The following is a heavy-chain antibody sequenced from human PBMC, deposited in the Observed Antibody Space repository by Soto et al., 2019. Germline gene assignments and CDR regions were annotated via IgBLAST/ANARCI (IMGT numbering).Heavy chain of an antibody. D-gene: IGHD5-12*01. V-gene: IGHV1-18*01. CDR3: ARHHGPTTSENWFDP. J-gene: IGHJ5*02. CDR1: GYTFFTYD. CDR2: ISTYSGDT. Sequence: QVHLVQSGVEVKTPGASVKVSCQASGYTFFTYDISWVRQAPGQGLEWMGWISTYSGDTKYAKKFKGRVTMTTDTSTTTAYLELRSLRSDDTAVYYCARHHGPTTSENWFDPWGQGTLVTGSS.